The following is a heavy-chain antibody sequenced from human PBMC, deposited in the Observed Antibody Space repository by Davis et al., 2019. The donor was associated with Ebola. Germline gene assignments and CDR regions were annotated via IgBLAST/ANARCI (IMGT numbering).Heavy chain of an antibody. J-gene: IGHJ5*01. D-gene: IGHD4-17*01. V-gene: IGHV3-23*01. CDR2: ISGSGGST. CDR3: ARSGDYRSWNWFDP. Sequence: GESLKISCAASGFTFSSYAMSWVRQAPGKGLEWVSAISGSGGSTYYADSVKGRFAISRDNSKNTLYLQMNSLRAEDTAVYYCARSGDYRSWNWFDPWGQGTMVTVSS. CDR1: GFTFSSYA.